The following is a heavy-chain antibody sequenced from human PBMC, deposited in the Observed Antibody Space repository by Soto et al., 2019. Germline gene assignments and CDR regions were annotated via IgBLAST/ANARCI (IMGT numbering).Heavy chain of an antibody. CDR1: GGSISSYY. Sequence: SETLSLTCTVSGGSISSYYWSWIRQPPGKGLEWIGYIYYSGSTNYNPSLTSRVTISVDTSKNQFSLKLSSVTAADTAVYYCARRYDSSGYSKRKYNWFDPWGQGTLVTVSS. CDR3: ARRYDSSGYSKRKYNWFDP. J-gene: IGHJ5*02. V-gene: IGHV4-59*08. CDR2: IYYSGST. D-gene: IGHD3-22*01.